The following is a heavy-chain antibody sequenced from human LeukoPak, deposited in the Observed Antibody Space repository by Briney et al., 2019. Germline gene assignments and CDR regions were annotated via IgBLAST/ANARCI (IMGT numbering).Heavy chain of an antibody. CDR1: GFTFSSYA. V-gene: IGHV3-23*01. Sequence: GGSLRLSCAASGFTFSSYAMSWVRQAPGKGLEWVSAISGSGGSTYYADSVKGRFTISRDNPKNTLYLQMNSLRAEDTAVYYCAKLVYYYDSSGYYYFDYWGQGTLVTVSS. J-gene: IGHJ4*02. CDR2: ISGSGGST. CDR3: AKLVYYYDSSGYYYFDY. D-gene: IGHD3-22*01.